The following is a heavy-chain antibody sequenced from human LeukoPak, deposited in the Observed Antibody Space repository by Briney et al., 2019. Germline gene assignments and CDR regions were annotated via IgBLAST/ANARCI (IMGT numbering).Heavy chain of an antibody. J-gene: IGHJ4*02. CDR2: INPNTGGT. CDR1: GYTFISYY. V-gene: IGHV1-2*02. D-gene: IGHD5-24*01. CDR3: ARDTGPRDGYNFSPPYD. Sequence: ASVKVSCKTSGYTFISYYIYWVRQAPGQGPEWMGWINPNTGGTNYAQKFQGRVTMTRDTSISTAYMELSRLRSDDTALYYCARDTGPRDGYNFSPPYDWGQGTLVTVSS.